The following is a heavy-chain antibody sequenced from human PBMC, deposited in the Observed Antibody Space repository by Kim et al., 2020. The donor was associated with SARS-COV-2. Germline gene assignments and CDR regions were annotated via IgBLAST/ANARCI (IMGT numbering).Heavy chain of an antibody. CDR1: GYTLTAHY. D-gene: IGHD7-27*01. V-gene: IGHV1-2*02. CDR3: AKEQERRRLSGASYYMGV. Sequence: ASVKVSCKASGYTLTAHYIHWVRQAPGQGLEWVGYIDPSSGGANYAPKFQGRVSMTRDTSINAVYMELSRLRSDDTAVYYCAKEQERRRLSGASYYMGVW. CDR2: IDPSSGGA. J-gene: IGHJ6*03.